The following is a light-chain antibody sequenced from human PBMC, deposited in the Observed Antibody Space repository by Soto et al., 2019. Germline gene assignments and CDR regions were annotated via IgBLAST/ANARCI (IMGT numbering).Light chain of an antibody. CDR1: QTISRW. J-gene: IGKJ5*01. CDR3: HSRA. CDR2: DAS. Sequence: DIQMTQSPSTLSASVGDRVTITCRASQTISRWLAWYQQKSGRAPKLLIYDASTLESGVPSRFSGSGSETEFTLTISRLQPDDFAHYCCHSRAFGQGTRLEIK. V-gene: IGKV1-5*01.